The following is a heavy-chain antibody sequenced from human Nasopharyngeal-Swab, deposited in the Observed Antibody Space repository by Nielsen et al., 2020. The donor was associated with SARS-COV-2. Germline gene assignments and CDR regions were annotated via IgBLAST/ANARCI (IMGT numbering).Heavy chain of an antibody. CDR1: GFTFSSYA. D-gene: IGHD1-26*01. V-gene: IGHV3-30-3*01. J-gene: IGHJ4*02. CDR2: ISYDGSNK. Sequence: GKSLKISCAASGFTFSSYAMHWVRQAPGKGLEWVAVISYDGSNKYYADSVKGRFTISRDNSKNTLYLQMNSLRAEDTAVYYCARGLGGSYLAGFDYWGQGTPVTVSS. CDR3: ARGLGGSYLAGFDY.